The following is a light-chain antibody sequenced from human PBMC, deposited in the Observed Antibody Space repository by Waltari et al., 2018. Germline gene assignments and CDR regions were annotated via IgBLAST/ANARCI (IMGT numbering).Light chain of an antibody. V-gene: IGKV3-11*01. J-gene: IGKJ2*01. CDR1: QSVGTY. Sequence: EIVLTQSPATLSLSPGETATLSSRASQSVGTYLAWYQQKPGQAPRLLIYDASNRATGIPARFRGSGSGTDFTLTISSLEPEDFALYYCQQRSSWTPHTFGQGDRLEIK. CDR2: DAS. CDR3: QQRSSWTPHT.